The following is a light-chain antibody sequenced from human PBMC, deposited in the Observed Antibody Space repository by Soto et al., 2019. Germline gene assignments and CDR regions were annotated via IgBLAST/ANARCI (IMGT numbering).Light chain of an antibody. V-gene: IGKV3-20*01. CDR3: QQYEAVVT. CDR1: QSLTNNY. J-gene: IGKJ1*01. CDR2: GAS. Sequence: EIVLTQSPGTLSLSPGERATLSCRASQSLTNNYFAWYQQKPGRALRLLIDGASTSATGIPDRFSVSGSGTDFTLTISRLEPEDVAVYYCQQYEAVVTFGQGTKVEI.